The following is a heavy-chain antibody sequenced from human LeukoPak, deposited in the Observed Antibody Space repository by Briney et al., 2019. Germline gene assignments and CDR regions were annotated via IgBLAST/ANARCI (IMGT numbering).Heavy chain of an antibody. Sequence: PGGSLRLSCAASGFTFSSYWMHWVRQAPGKGLVWVSRINSDGSSTSYADSVKGRFTIPRDNAKNTLYLQMNSLRAEDTAVYYCARVYGDYTGYMDVWGKGTTVTVSS. J-gene: IGHJ6*03. CDR2: INSDGSST. CDR1: GFTFSSYW. V-gene: IGHV3-74*01. CDR3: ARVYGDYTGYMDV. D-gene: IGHD4-17*01.